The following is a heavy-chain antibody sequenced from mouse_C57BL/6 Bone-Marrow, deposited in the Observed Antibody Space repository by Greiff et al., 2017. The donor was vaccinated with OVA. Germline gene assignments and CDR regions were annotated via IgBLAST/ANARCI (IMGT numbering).Heavy chain of an antibody. CDR2: IYPGDGDT. CDR1: GYAFSSSW. D-gene: IGHD2-1*01. J-gene: IGHJ4*01. CDR3: AREGGNYEDYYAMDY. V-gene: IGHV1-82*01. Sequence: QVQLKQSGPELVKPGASVKISCKASGYAFSSSWMNWVKQRPGKGLEWIGRIYPGDGDTNYNGKFKGKATLTADKSSSTAYMQLSSLTSEDSAVYFCAREGGNYEDYYAMDYWGQGTSVTVSS.